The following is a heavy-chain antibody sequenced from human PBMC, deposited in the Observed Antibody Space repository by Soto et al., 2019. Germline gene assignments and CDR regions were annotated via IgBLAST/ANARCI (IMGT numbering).Heavy chain of an antibody. CDR1: GASIKSDTW. CDR2: IYHNVRA. CDR3: ARADSVLVAKGFDF. J-gene: IGHJ4*02. D-gene: IGHD2-8*02. Sequence: SETLSLTCDVSGASIKSDTWWTWVRQSPGKGLERIGEIYHNVRAFDNPSLKGRVTISIDKSNNQFSLNLTSVTAADTAVYYCARADSVLVAKGFDFWGQGTLVTV. V-gene: IGHV4-4*02.